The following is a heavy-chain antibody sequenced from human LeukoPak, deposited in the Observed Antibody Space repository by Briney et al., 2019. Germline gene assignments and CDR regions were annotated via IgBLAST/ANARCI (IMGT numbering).Heavy chain of an antibody. D-gene: IGHD5-12*01. Sequence: QSGRSLRLSWAAAGFTFSSYGMHWVRQAPGKGLEWVAVIWYDGSNKYYADSVKGRFTISRDNSKNTLYLQMNSLRAEDTAVYYCARDPRDGYNYDFDYWGQGTLVTVSS. CDR2: IWYDGSNK. V-gene: IGHV3-33*01. CDR3: ARDPRDGYNYDFDY. CDR1: GFTFSSYG. J-gene: IGHJ4*02.